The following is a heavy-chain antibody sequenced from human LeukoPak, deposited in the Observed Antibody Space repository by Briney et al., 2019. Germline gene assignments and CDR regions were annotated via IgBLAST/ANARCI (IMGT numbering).Heavy chain of an antibody. V-gene: IGHV4-31*03. CDR2: IYYVGNT. CDR3: ARSEVIGSTRYFDY. CDR1: GVSISSGGNY. J-gene: IGHJ4*02. D-gene: IGHD3-16*02. Sequence: SETLSLTCTVSGVSISSGGNYWSWLRQLPGEGLEWLVYIYYVGNTNYNPSLKSRLSMSVDTSKNQFSLSLTSVTAADTAVYYCARSEVIGSTRYFDYWGQGAMVSVSA.